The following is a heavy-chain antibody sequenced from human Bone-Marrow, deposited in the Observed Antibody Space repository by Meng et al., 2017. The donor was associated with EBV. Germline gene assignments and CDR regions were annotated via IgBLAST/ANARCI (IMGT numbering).Heavy chain of an antibody. CDR1: GGSFCGYY. CDR3: ARFRKQQLFFRYYFDY. Sequence: RLHQWGAGLFKPLETLSLTCAGLGGSFCGYYWSWIRQPPGKGLEWIGEINHSGSTNYNPSLKSRVTISVDTSKNQFSLKLSPVTAADTAVYYCARFRKQQLFFRYYFDYWGQGTLVTVSS. CDR2: INHSGST. D-gene: IGHD6-13*01. J-gene: IGHJ4*02. V-gene: IGHV4-34*01.